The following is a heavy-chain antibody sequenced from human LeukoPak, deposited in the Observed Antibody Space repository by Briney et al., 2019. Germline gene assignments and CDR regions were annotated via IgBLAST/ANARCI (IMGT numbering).Heavy chain of an antibody. D-gene: IGHD2-21*02. CDR2: INQGARET. J-gene: IGHJ4*02. CDR1: GFTFGTFW. Sequence: GGSLRLSCEASGFTFGTFWMSWVRQAPGKGLEWVANINQGARETNYVDSVKGRFTIARDDAKNSLYLQMNSLRVDDTAIYYCAKDHANTPVVTNWGQGILVSVSS. CDR3: AKDHANTPVVTN. V-gene: IGHV3-7*03.